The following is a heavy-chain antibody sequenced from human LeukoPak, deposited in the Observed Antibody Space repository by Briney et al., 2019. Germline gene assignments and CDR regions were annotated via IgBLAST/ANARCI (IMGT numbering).Heavy chain of an antibody. J-gene: IGHJ6*02. Sequence: SVKVSCKASGGTFSSYAISWVRQAPGQGLEWMGRIIPILGIANYAQKFQGRVTITADKSTSTAYMELSSLRSEDTAVYYCARDIVVVVAATPYYYYGMDFWGQGTTVTVSS. CDR1: GGTFSSYA. V-gene: IGHV1-69*04. CDR3: ARDIVVVVAATPYYYYGMDF. CDR2: IIPILGIA. D-gene: IGHD2-15*01.